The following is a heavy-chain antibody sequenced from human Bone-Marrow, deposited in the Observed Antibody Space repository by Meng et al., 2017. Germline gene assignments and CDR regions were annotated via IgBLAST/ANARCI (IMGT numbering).Heavy chain of an antibody. V-gene: IGHV3-21*01. Sequence: GGSLRLSCAASGFTFSSYSMNWVRQAPGKGLEWVSSISSSSSYIYYADSVKGRFTISRDNAKNSLYLQMNSLRAEDTAVYYCARGVRSGSYYFDYWGQGTLVTVSS. D-gene: IGHD1-26*01. J-gene: IGHJ4*02. CDR3: ARGVRSGSYYFDY. CDR2: ISSSSSYI. CDR1: GFTFSSYS.